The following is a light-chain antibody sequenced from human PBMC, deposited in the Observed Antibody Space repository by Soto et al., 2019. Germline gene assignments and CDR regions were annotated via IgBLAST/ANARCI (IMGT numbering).Light chain of an antibody. V-gene: IGLV1-44*01. Sequence: QPVLTQPPSASGTPGQTVTISCSGSRSNIGSNTLNWYQQLPGTAPQLLISTSNHRPSGVRDRFSASKSGTSASLAISGLQSDDEADYYCAAWDDSLNVVVFGGGTKVTVL. J-gene: IGLJ2*01. CDR2: TSN. CDR3: AAWDDSLNVVV. CDR1: RSNIGSNT.